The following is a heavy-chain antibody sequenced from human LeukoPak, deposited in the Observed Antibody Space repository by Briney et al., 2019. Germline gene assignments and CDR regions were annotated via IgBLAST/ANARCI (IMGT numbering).Heavy chain of an antibody. V-gene: IGHV1-2*02. D-gene: IGHD2-21*02. CDR1: GYTFTGYY. J-gene: IGHJ5*02. CDR2: INPNSGGT. CDR3: ARVDRAYCGGDCYRPFDP. Sequence: ASVKVSCKASGYTFTGYYMHWVRQAPGQGLEWMGWINPNSGGTNYAQKFQGRVTMTRDTSISTAYMELSRLRSDDTAVYYCARVDRAYCGGDCYRPFDPWGQGALVTVSS.